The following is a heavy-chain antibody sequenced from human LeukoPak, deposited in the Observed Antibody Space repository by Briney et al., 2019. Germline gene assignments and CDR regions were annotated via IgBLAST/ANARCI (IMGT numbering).Heavy chain of an antibody. CDR2: ISAYNGNT. J-gene: IGHJ3*02. D-gene: IGHD3-10*01. V-gene: IGHV1-18*01. CDR3: ARVWDGSGNDAFDI. CDR1: GYTFTSYG. Sequence: ASVKVSCKASGYTFTSYGISWVRQAPGQGLEWMGWISAYNGNTNYAQKLQSRVTMTTDTSTSTAYMELRSLRSDDTAVYYCARVWDGSGNDAFDIWGQGTMVTVSS.